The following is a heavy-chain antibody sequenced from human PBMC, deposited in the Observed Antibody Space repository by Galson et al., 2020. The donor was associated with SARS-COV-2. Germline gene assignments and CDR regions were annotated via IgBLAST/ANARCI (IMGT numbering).Heavy chain of an antibody. CDR1: GFTISSNY. V-gene: IGHV3-53*01. D-gene: IGHD7-27*01. J-gene: IGHJ4*02. CDR3: ATLPTGDH. CDR2: IYSGGST. Sequence: GGSLRLSCAASGFTISSNYMTWVRQAPGKGLEWVSIIYSGGSTYYADSLKGRFTISRDNSKNTLYLQMNSLRAEDTAIYYCATLPTGDHWGQGTLVTVSA.